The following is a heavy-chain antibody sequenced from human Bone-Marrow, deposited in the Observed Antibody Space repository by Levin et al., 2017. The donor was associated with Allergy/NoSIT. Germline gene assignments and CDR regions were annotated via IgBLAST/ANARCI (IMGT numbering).Heavy chain of an antibody. V-gene: IGHV1-2*06. CDR2: INPKNGAT. CDR3: ARAIAAADFDY. CDR1: GYPFTGYH. Sequence: ASVKVSCKASGYPFTGYHLHWVRQAPGRGLEWIGRINPKNGATNYAPQFRGRVTLTRDTSTGTAHMEFNSLRSDDSALFYCARAIAAADFDYWGQGTLVTVSS. D-gene: IGHD6-13*01. J-gene: IGHJ4*02.